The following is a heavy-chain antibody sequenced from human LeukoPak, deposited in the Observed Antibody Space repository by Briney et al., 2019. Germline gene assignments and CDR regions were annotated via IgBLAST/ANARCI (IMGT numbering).Heavy chain of an antibody. CDR2: ISAYNGNT. CDR3: ARDIVVVVAATRDPQGNYYYGMDV. CDR1: GYTFTSYG. D-gene: IGHD2-15*01. Sequence: ASVKVSCKASGYTFTSYGISWVRQAPGQGLEWMGWISAYNGNTNYAQKLQGRVTMTTDTSTSTAYMELRSLRYDDTAVYYCARDIVVVVAATRDPQGNYYYGMDVWGQGTTVTVSS. J-gene: IGHJ6*02. V-gene: IGHV1-18*01.